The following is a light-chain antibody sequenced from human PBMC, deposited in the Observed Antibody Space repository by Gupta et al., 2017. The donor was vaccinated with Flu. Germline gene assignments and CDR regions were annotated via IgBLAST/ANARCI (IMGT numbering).Light chain of an antibody. CDR1: ETISTY. J-gene: IGKJ2*01. Sequence: PSSLSASVGDRVTITCRANETISTYLNWYQQKPGKAPKLLIYTASRLQSGVPPRFSGSGSGTDFTLIINSLQPEDFASYHCQQGYTTPYTFGQWTKVDIK. CDR3: QQGYTTPYT. V-gene: IGKV1-39*01. CDR2: TAS.